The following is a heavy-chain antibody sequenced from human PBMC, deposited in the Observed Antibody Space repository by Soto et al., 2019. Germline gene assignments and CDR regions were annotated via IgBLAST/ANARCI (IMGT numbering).Heavy chain of an antibody. Sequence: AVKLSCKASVGTFSSSVISWVRQAPGQGLEWMGGIIPIFGTANYAQKFQGRVAITADKSTSTAYMELSSLRSEDTAVYYCASSITIFVLVTPYHYRMAFRGQRSTVTGSS. V-gene: IGHV1-69*06. J-gene: IGHJ6*02. CDR2: IIPIFGTA. D-gene: IGHD3-3*01. CDR1: VGTFSSSV. CDR3: ASSITIFVLVTPYHYRMAF.